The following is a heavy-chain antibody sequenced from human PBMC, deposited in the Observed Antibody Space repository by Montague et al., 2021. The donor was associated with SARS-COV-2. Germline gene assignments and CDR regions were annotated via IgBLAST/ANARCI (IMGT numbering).Heavy chain of an antibody. CDR3: ARDGFYYDRSGPSNFDY. CDR2: IYYSGST. Sequence: SETLSLTCTVSVGSISSNNCYWGWIRQPPGKALEWFGSIYYSGSTXYNPSLKSRVTMSVDTSENQFSLKLSSVTAADTAVYYCARDGFYYDRSGPSNFDYWGQGTLVTVSS. V-gene: IGHV4-39*07. D-gene: IGHD3-22*01. CDR1: VGSISSNNCY. J-gene: IGHJ4*02.